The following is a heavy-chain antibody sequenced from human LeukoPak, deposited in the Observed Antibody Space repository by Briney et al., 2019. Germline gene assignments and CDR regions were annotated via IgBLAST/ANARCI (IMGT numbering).Heavy chain of an antibody. CDR1: GDSISSYY. D-gene: IGHD1-26*01. J-gene: IGHJ4*02. CDR2: IYYSGST. V-gene: IGHV4-59*01. CDR3: ARGTDVQWDY. Sequence: PSETLSLTCTVSGDSISSYYWSWIRQPPGKGLEWIGYIYYSGSTNYNSSLKSRVTISVDTSKNQFSLKLSSVTAADTAIYYCARGTDVQWDYWGQGTLVTVSS.